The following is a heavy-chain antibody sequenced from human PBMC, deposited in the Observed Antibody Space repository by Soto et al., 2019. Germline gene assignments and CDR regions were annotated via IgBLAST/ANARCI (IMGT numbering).Heavy chain of an antibody. CDR1: GGTLTNFINYP. D-gene: IGHD6-19*01. CDR3: ARRNTAGFLRYFEN. V-gene: IGHV1-69*06. CDR2: IVPNIGTV. J-gene: IGHJ4*02. Sequence: QVQLVQSGAEVMQPGSSVKVSCKPSGGTLTNFINYPINWVRQSPGQGLEWMGRIVPNIGTVNYAQKFQGRVTMTADKSTDTVYMELRSLRSDDSALYYCARRNTAGFLRYFENWGQGTLVTVSS.